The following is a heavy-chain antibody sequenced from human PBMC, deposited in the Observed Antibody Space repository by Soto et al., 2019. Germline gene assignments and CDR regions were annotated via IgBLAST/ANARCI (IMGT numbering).Heavy chain of an antibody. D-gene: IGHD6-19*01. CDR1: GFTFSSYA. Sequence: QVQLVESGGGVAQPGRSLRLSCAASGFTFSSYAMHWVRRAPGKGLEWVAAVSHDGKSGFYADSVSGRFTVSRDNSNNLVYLQMDRLRPEDTALFYCARLDKFNGGWSWGQGTAVTVSS. J-gene: IGHJ4*02. V-gene: IGHV3-30*14. CDR2: VSHDGKSG. CDR3: ARLDKFNGGWS.